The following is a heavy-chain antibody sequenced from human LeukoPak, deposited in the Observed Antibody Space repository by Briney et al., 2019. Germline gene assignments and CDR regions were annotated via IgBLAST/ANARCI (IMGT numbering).Heavy chain of an antibody. CDR1: GGSISSSSYY. V-gene: IGHV4-39*07. D-gene: IGHD3-22*01. Sequence: SETLSLTCTVSGGSISSSSYYWGWIRQPPGKGLEWIGSIYYSGSTYYNPSLKSRVTISVDTSKNQFSLKLSSVTAADTAVYYCARVGYDSSGTKFWGQGTLVTVSS. J-gene: IGHJ4*02. CDR3: ARVGYDSSGTKF. CDR2: IYYSGST.